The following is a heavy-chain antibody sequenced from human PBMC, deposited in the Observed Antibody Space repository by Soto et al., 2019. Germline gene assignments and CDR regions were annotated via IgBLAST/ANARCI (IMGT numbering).Heavy chain of an antibody. CDR2: IWYDGSNK. D-gene: IGHD2-15*01. Sequence: QVQLVESGGGVVQPGRSLRLSCAASGFTFSSYGMHWVRQAPGKGLEWVAVIWYDGSNKYYADSVKGRFTISRDNSKNTLYIQMKSRRAEDTAVYYCARDGYCSGGSCYSVRVFDYWGQATLVTVSS. V-gene: IGHV3-33*01. J-gene: IGHJ4*02. CDR3: ARDGYCSGGSCYSVRVFDY. CDR1: GFTFSSYG.